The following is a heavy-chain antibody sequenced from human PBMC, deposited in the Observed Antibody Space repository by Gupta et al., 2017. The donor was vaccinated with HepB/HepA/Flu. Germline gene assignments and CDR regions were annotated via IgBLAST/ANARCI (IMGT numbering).Heavy chain of an antibody. CDR3: AREGLGRPEALHI. D-gene: IGHD7-27*01. CDR1: GYTFPGNY. CDR2: INPNSGGT. J-gene: IGHJ3*02. V-gene: IGHV1-2*02. Sequence: QVQLVQSGAEVKKPGASVKVSCKTSGYTFPGNYMHWLRQAPGQGLEWMGWINPNSGGTNYAQKFRGRVTMTRDTSISTAYMELSSLQSDDTAVYFCAREGLGRPEALHIWGQGTLVTVSS.